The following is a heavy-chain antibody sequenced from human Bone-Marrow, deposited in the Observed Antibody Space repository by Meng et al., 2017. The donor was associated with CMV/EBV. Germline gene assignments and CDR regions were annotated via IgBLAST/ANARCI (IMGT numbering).Heavy chain of an antibody. CDR3: ARNGGLPDAFDI. CDR2: IKQDGSEK. V-gene: IGHV3-7*01. Sequence: GESLKISCAASGFTFSSYWMSWVRQAPGKGLEWVANIKQDGSEKYYVDSVKGRFTISRDNAKNSLYLQMNSLRAEDTAVYYCARNGGLPDAFDIWGQGKMVNVSS. D-gene: IGHD2-8*01. CDR1: GFTFSSYW. J-gene: IGHJ3*02.